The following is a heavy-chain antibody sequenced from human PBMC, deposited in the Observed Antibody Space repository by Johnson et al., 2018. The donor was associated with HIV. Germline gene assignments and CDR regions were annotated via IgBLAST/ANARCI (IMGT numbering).Heavy chain of an antibody. CDR1: GFTFDDYA. CDR2: ISWNSGSI. V-gene: IGHV3-9*01. J-gene: IGHJ3*02. CDR3: TTGAFHAFDI. Sequence: VQLVESGGGSVQPGGSLRLSCAASGFTFDDYAMHWVRQAPGKGLEWVSGISWNSGSIGYADSVKGRFTISRDNAKNSLYLQMNSLRAEDTAVYYCTTGAFHAFDIWGQGTMVTVSS. D-gene: IGHD2/OR15-2a*01.